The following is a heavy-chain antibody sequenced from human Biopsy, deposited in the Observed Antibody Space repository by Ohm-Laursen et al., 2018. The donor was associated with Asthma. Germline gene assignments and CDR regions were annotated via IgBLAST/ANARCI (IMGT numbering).Heavy chain of an antibody. J-gene: IGHJ4*02. CDR1: GFSLSTSGGG. D-gene: IGHD4/OR15-4a*01. CDR2: IYWDDDK. V-gene: IGHV2-5*02. CDR3: VHTLMGLKAFDF. Sequence: TQTLTLTCTFSGFSLSTSGGGVGWIRQPPGKALEWLGNIYWDDDKRYSPSLQSRLTITRDTPKDQVVLTMTNMGPVDTGTYYCVHTLMGLKAFDFWGQGTLVTVSS.